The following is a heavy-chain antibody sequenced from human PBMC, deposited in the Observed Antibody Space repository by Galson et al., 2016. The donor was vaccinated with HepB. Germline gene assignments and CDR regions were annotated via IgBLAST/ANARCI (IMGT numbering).Heavy chain of an antibody. J-gene: IGHJ4*02. CDR3: TRDCRYSWTYGTLD. Sequence: SLRLSCAASGFTFGTYWMHWVRQAPGKGLVWVSRIKSDGSDITYADSVKGRFTISRHNAKNTLDLQMNSLRAEDTAVYYCTRDCRYSWTYGTLDWGQGTLVTVSS. CDR1: GFTFGTYW. CDR2: IKSDGSDI. D-gene: IGHD1-26*01. V-gene: IGHV3-74*01.